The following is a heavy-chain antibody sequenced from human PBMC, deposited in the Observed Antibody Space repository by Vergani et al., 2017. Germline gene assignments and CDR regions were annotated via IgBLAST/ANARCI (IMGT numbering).Heavy chain of an antibody. CDR1: GYTFTSYG. CDR2: ISAYNGNT. Sequence: QVQLVQSGAEVKKPGASVKVSCKASGYTFTSYGISWVRQAPGQGLEWMGWISAYNGNTNYAQKLQGRVTMTTDTSPSTAYMELRSLRSDDTAVYYCARVGQGYYDFWSGYPDGPYYMDVWGKGTTVTVSS. J-gene: IGHJ6*03. CDR3: ARVGQGYYDFWSGYPDGPYYMDV. D-gene: IGHD3-3*01. V-gene: IGHV1-18*01.